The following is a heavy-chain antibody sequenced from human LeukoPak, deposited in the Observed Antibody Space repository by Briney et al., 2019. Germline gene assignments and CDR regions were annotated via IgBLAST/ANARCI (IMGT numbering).Heavy chain of an antibody. CDR2: INHSGST. V-gene: IGHV4-34*01. CDR3: ARARTRPNYYYYGMDV. D-gene: IGHD1-14*01. CDR1: GGSFSGYY. J-gene: IGHJ6*02. Sequence: SETLSLTCAVYGGSFSGYYWSCIRQPPGKGLEWIGEINHSGSTNYNPSLKSRVTISVDTSKNQFSLKLSSVTAADTAVYYCARARTRPNYYYYGMDVWGQGTTVTVSS.